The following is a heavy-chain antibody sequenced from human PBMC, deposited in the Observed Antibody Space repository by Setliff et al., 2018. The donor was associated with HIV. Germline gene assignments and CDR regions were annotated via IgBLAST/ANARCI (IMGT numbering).Heavy chain of an antibody. CDR2: IYYSGST. CDR3: ASRSVAGAFDI. V-gene: IGHV4-59*12. D-gene: IGHD6-19*01. Sequence: SETLSLTCTVSGGSINSDYWTWVRQPPGKGLEWIGSIYYSGSTNYNPSLKSRITISVDTSKNHFSLRLRSVTAADTAVYYCASRSVAGAFDIWGQGTKVTVSS. J-gene: IGHJ3*02. CDR1: GGSINSDY.